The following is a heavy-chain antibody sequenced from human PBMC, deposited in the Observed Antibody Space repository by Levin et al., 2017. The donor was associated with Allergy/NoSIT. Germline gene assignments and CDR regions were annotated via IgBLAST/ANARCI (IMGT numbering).Heavy chain of an antibody. D-gene: IGHD2-15*01. CDR1: GYRFSSSW. Sequence: PGESLKISCQGSGYRFSSSWIGWVRHMPGRGLEWMGMIYPGDSDIKYSPSFQGQVTISADMSINTAYLEWSSLKASDNAIYYCARYVRGCSGGNCYGGEFDYWGQGTVVTVSS. CDR3: ARYVRGCSGGNCYGGEFDY. J-gene: IGHJ4*02. V-gene: IGHV5-51*01. CDR2: IYPGDSDI.